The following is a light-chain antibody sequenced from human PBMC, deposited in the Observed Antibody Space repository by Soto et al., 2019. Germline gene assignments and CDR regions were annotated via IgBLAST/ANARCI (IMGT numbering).Light chain of an antibody. V-gene: IGKV3D-15*01. CDR1: QSVSSN. J-gene: IGKJ4*01. Sequence: EIVMTQSPATLSVSPGERATLSCRASQSVSSNLAWYQQKPGQAPRLLIYGASTRATGIPARFSGSGSGTEFTLTISSLQSEDFAVYYCQHYNNWPPKFTFGGGTKVDIK. CDR2: GAS. CDR3: QHYNNWPPKFT.